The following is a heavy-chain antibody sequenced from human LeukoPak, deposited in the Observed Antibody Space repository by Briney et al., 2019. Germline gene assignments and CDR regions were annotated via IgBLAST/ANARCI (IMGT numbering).Heavy chain of an antibody. CDR3: ARDRSIQLGPFWYFDL. CDR1: GGTFSSYA. J-gene: IGHJ2*01. D-gene: IGHD5-18*01. Sequence: GASVKVSCKASGGTFSSYAISWVRQAPGQGLEWMGGIIPIFGTANYAQKFQGRVTITADESTSTAYMELSSLRSEDTAVYYCARDRSIQLGPFWYFDLWGRGTLVTVSS. CDR2: IIPIFGTA. V-gene: IGHV1-69*13.